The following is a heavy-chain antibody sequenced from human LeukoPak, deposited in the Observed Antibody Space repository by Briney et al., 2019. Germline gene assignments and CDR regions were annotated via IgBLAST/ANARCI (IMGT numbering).Heavy chain of an antibody. CDR3: ATQTDRRGYTY. V-gene: IGHV1-24*01. J-gene: IGHJ4*02. D-gene: IGHD3-22*01. CDR1: GYTLTELF. Sequence: ASVKVSCKVSGYTLTELFVHWVRQTPGKGLEWMGSFDSEEGEALYAQKFQGRVTMTEDTSTDTAYMELSTLGSEDTAVYYCATQTDRRGYTYWGQGTQVAVTS. CDR2: FDSEEGEA.